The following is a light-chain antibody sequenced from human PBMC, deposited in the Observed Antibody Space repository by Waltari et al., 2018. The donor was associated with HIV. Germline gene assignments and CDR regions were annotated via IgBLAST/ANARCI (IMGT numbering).Light chain of an antibody. CDR3: CSYAGTNCLV. CDR1: SSDVGTYDL. Sequence: QSALTQPASVSGSPGQSITISCTGTSSDVGTYDLVSWYQQHPGKAPKLMIYEVTKWSSGVSNRFSGSKSGNTASLTISGLQAEDEADYYCCSYAGTNCLVFGGGTKLTFL. CDR2: EVT. V-gene: IGLV2-23*02. J-gene: IGLJ3*02.